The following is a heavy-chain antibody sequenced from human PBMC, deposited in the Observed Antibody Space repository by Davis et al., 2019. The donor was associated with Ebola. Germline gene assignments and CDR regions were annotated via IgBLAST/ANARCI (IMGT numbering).Heavy chain of an antibody. CDR3: ARRRLPAATEFYFDY. CDR2: INSDGSST. V-gene: IGHV3-74*01. J-gene: IGHJ4*02. CDR1: GFTFSSYW. Sequence: GESLKISCAASGFTFSSYWMHWVRQAPGKGLVWVSRINSDGSSTSYADSVKGRFTISRDNAKNTLYLQMNSLRAEDTAVYYCARRRLPAATEFYFDYWGQGALVTVSS. D-gene: IGHD2-2*01.